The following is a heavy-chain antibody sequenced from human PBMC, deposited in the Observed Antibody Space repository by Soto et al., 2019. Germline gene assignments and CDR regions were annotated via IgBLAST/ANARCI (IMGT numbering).Heavy chain of an antibody. Sequence: GGSLRLSCAASGFTFSSYSMNWVRQAPGKGLEWVSYISSSSSTIYYADSVKGRFTISRDNAKNSLYLQMNSLRDEDTAVYYCARDMGYCTNGVCLNWFDPWGQGTPVTVSS. CDR3: ARDMGYCTNGVCLNWFDP. J-gene: IGHJ5*02. CDR1: GFTFSSYS. CDR2: ISSSSSTI. V-gene: IGHV3-48*02. D-gene: IGHD2-8*01.